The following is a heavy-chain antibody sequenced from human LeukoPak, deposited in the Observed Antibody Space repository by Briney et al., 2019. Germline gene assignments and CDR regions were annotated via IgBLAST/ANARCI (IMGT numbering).Heavy chain of an antibody. CDR2: IYTSGST. V-gene: IGHV4-61*02. CDR1: GVSISSGSYY. J-gene: IGHJ4*02. Sequence: SETLSLTCTVSGVSISSGSYYWSWIRQPAGKGLEWIGRIYTSGSTNSNPSLKSRVTISVDTSKNQFSLKLSSVPAADPAVYYCARGLWFGELLSAFDYWGQGTLVTVSS. D-gene: IGHD3-10*01. CDR3: ARGLWFGELLSAFDY.